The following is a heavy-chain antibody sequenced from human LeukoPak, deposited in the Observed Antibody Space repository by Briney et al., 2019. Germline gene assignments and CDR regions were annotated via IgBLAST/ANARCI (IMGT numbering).Heavy chain of an antibody. V-gene: IGHV3-7*01. Sequence: GGSLRLSCAASGFTFSSYWMSWVRQAPGKGLEWVANIKQDGSEKYYVDSVKGRFTISRDNAKNSLYLQMNSLRAEDTAVYYCARDFRSGYDYFDYWGQGTLVTVSS. CDR3: ARDFRSGYDYFDY. CDR2: IKQDGSEK. J-gene: IGHJ4*02. D-gene: IGHD5-12*01. CDR1: GFTFSSYW.